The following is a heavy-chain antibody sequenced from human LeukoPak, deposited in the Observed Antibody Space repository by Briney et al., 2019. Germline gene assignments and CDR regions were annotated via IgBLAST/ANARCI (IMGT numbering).Heavy chain of an antibody. V-gene: IGHV3-30*02. CDR2: IRYDGSNK. CDR1: GYTFSSYG. Sequence: GGSLRLFCAASGYTFSSYGVHWVREAPGEGLEWVAYIRYDGSNKYYADSVKGRFHISRDNPKNTLSPQMNSLSGEDTAVFYCAKELSVHHTDCWGQGTLVTVPA. CDR3: AKELSVHHTDC. J-gene: IGHJ4*02. D-gene: IGHD1-1*01.